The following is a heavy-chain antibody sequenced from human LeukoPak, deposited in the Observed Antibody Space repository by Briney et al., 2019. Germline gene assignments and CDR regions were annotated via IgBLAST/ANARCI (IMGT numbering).Heavy chain of an antibody. CDR2: IRYDGSNK. D-gene: IGHD5-18*01. J-gene: IGHJ4*02. V-gene: IGHV3-30*02. CDR1: GFTFSIYG. Sequence: GGSLRLSCAASGFTFSIYGMHWVRQAPGKGLEWVAFIRYDGSNKYYADSVKGRFTISRDNSKNTLYLQMNSLRAEYTAVYYCARCRQYSYGFSDYWGQGTLVTVSS. CDR3: ARCRQYSYGFSDY.